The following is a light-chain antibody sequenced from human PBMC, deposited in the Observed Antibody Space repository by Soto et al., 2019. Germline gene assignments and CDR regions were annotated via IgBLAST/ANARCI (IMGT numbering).Light chain of an antibody. V-gene: IGLV2-8*01. CDR1: SSDVGGYNY. CDR2: EVS. J-gene: IGLJ2*01. CDR3: SSYAGSNNLV. Sequence: QSVLTQPPSASGSPGQSVTLSCTGTSSDVGGYNYVSWYQQHPGKAPKLMIYEVSKRPSGVPDRFSGSKSGNTASLTVSGLQAEDAADYYCSSYAGSNNLVFGGGTKLTVL.